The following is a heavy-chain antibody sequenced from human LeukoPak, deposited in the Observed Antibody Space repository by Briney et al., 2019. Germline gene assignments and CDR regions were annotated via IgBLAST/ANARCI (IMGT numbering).Heavy chain of an antibody. CDR2: INHSGST. D-gene: IGHD3-10*01. J-gene: IGHJ4*02. V-gene: IGHV4-34*01. CDR1: GGSLSGYY. CDR3: ARGDLYYHGSGSYSPYYFDY. Sequence: SETLSLTCAVYGGSLSGYYWSLIRQPPGKGLEWIGEINHSGSTNYNPSLKSRVTISIDTSKNQFSLKLSSVTAADTAVYYCARGDLYYHGSGSYSPYYFDYWGQGTLVTVSS.